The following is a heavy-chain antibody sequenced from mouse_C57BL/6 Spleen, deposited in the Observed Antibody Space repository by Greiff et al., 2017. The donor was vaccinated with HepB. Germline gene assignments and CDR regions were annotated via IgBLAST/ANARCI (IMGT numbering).Heavy chain of an antibody. CDR2: IYPGNGDT. V-gene: IGHV1-12*01. Sequence: LQQSGAELVRPGASVKMSCKASGYTFTSYNMHWVKQTPRQGLEWIGAIYPGNGDTSYNQKFKGKATLTVDKSSSTAYMQLSSLTSEDSAVYFCASYYYGSSYWYFDVWGTGTTVTVSS. D-gene: IGHD1-1*01. CDR3: ASYYYGSSYWYFDV. CDR1: GYTFTSYN. J-gene: IGHJ1*03.